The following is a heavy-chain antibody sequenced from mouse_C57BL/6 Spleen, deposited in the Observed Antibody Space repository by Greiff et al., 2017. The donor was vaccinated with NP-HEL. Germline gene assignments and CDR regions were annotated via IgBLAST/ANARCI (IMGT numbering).Heavy chain of an antibody. D-gene: IGHD2-3*01. CDR3: ARSGDGYYYYAMDY. V-gene: IGHV1-80*01. CDR2: IYPGDGDT. CDR1: GYAFSSYW. Sequence: VQLQQSGAELVKPGASVKISCKASGYAFSSYWMNWVKQRPGTGLEWIGQIYPGDGDTNYNGKFKGKATLTADKSSSTAYMQLSSLTSEDSAVYFCARSGDGYYYYAMDYWGQGTSVTVSS. J-gene: IGHJ4*01.